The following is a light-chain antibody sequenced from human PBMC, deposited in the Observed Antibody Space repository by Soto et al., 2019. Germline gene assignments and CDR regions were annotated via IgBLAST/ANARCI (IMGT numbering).Light chain of an antibody. CDR1: QSVSSY. J-gene: IGKJ1*01. Sequence: EIVLTQSPATLSLSPGERATLSFGASQSVSSYLAWYQQKPGQAPRLLIYDASNRATGIPARFSGSGSGTDFTLTISSLQPEDFATYYCLQDYNYPRTFGQGTKVDIK. V-gene: IGKV3-11*01. CDR3: LQDYNYPRT. CDR2: DAS.